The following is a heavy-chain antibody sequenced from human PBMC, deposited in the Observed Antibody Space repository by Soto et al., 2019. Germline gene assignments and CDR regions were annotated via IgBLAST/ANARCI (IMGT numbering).Heavy chain of an antibody. CDR3: AAESSYYYDSSGYYSPGY. V-gene: IGHV1-58*01. CDR2: IVVGSGNT. Sequence: SVKVSCKASGFTFTSSAVQWVRQARGQRLEWIGWIVVGSGNTNYAQKFQERVTITRDMSTSTAYMELSSLRSEDTAVFYCAAESSYYYDSSGYYSPGYWGQGTLVTVSS. CDR1: GFTFTSSA. J-gene: IGHJ4*02. D-gene: IGHD3-22*01.